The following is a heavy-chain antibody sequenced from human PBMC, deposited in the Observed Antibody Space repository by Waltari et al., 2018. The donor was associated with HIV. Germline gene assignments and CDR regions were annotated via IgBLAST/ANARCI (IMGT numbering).Heavy chain of an antibody. D-gene: IGHD1-26*01. Sequence: EVQLVESGGGSVQPGGSLRLSCAASGFTFSSYWMPCVRKAPGKALVLVSRINSDGSSTSYADSVKGRFTISRDNAKNTVYLQMNSLRAEDTAVYYCARAGRDGKLPPDYWGQGTLVTVSS. CDR1: GFTFSSYW. CDR3: ARAGRDGKLPPDY. J-gene: IGHJ4*02. V-gene: IGHV3-74*01. CDR2: INSDGSST.